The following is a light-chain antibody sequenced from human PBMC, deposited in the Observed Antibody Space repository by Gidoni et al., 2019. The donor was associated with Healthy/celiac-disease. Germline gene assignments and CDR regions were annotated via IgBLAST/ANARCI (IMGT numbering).Light chain of an antibody. CDR2: DVS. CDR1: SSDVGGSHD. V-gene: IGLV2-14*03. J-gene: IGLJ3*02. CDR3: SSYTSSSTWV. Sequence: QSALTQPASVSGSPGQSITISCTGTSSDVGGSHDVSWYQPHPGHAPNLMIYDVSNRPSGVSPRFSGSKSGHTASLTLSGLQAEDEADYYCSSYTSSSTWVFGGGTKLTVL.